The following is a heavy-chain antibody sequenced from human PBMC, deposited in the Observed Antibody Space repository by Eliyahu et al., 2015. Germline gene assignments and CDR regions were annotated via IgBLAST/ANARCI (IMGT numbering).Heavy chain of an antibody. Sequence: QVQLQQWGAGLLKPSETLSLTCAVYGGSFSGYYWSWIRQPPGKGLEWIGEINHSGSTNYNPSLKSRVTISVDTSKNQFSLKLSSVTAADTAVYYCARGARRASYFDVWGQGTTVTVSS. D-gene: IGHD1-26*01. CDR1: GGSFSGYY. J-gene: IGHJ6*02. CDR2: INHSGST. CDR3: ARGARRASYFDV. V-gene: IGHV4-34*01.